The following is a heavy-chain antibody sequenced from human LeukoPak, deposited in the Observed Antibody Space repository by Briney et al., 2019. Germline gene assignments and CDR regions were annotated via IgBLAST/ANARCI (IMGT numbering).Heavy chain of an antibody. D-gene: IGHD4-17*01. CDR1: GFTFSRYD. CDR3: ARAGRADGDYHYFDY. J-gene: IGHJ4*02. CDR2: IGTAGDT. Sequence: PGGSLRLSCAASGFTFSRYDMHWVRQATGKGLEWVSGIGTAGDTYYADSVRGRLTISRDNSKNTLYLQMNSLRAEDTAVYYCARAGRADGDYHYFDYWGQGTLVTVSS. V-gene: IGHV3-13*01.